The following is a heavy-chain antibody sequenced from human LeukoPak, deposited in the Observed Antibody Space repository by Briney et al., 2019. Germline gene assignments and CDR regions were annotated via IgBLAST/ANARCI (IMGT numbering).Heavy chain of an antibody. J-gene: IGHJ4*02. CDR2: INPSVSST. CDR1: GYDFTTNY. V-gene: IGHV1-46*01. Sequence: RPGAPVKVSCKASGYDFTTNYIHWVRQAPGQGLEWMGTINPSVSSTTYGQRFRGRVTMTRDTSTATVYMDLGSLTSEDTAIYYCAKGYCTGASCYVLDSWGQGTLVTVSS. D-gene: IGHD2-15*01. CDR3: AKGYCTGASCYVLDS.